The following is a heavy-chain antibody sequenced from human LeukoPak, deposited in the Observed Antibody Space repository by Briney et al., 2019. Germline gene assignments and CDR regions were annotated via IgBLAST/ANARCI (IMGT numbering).Heavy chain of an antibody. CDR1: GRSLRGYH. J-gene: IGHJ5*02. D-gene: IGHD1-20*01. CDR3: ARVPDLTSILITGTTYRSTYNWFDP. Sequence: PSGTLSLICAVYGRSLRGYHWRWIRQPPGKGLEWIGEISHSGATNYTPSLKSRGTISLDTSENHFSLSLTSVTAADTAVYYCARVPDLTSILITGTTYRSTYNWFDPWGQGTLVTVSS. V-gene: IGHV4-34*01. CDR2: ISHSGAT.